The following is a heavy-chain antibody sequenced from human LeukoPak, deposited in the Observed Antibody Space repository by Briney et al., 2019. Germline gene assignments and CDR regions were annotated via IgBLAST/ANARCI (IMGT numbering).Heavy chain of an antibody. CDR3: ASSTVENYYFYFMDV. CDR2: IHNSGRT. Sequence: SETLSLTCTVSGGSIRSYYWSWIRQSPGKGLEWIGYIHNSGRTNYNASLKSRVTMSVDTSKSQFALKLTSVTAAVTAAYYCASSTVENYYFYFMDVWGKGTTVTVSS. D-gene: IGHD4-11*01. CDR1: GGSIRSYY. V-gene: IGHV4-59*01. J-gene: IGHJ6*03.